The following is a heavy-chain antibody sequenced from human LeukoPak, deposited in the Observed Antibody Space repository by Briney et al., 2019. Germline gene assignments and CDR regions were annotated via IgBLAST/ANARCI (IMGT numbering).Heavy chain of an antibody. D-gene: IGHD1-26*01. CDR3: ARTRGTFDRPFDV. V-gene: IGHV1-2*02. J-gene: IGHJ3*01. CDR2: IDPNTGDT. Sequence: ASVKVSCKASGYAFSGYCMHWVRQAPGQGLEWMGWIDPNTGDTNSARKFHDRVTMTRDKSISTAYMELSRLRSDDTAVYYCARTRGTFDRPFDVWGQGTVVTVSS. CDR1: GYAFSGYC.